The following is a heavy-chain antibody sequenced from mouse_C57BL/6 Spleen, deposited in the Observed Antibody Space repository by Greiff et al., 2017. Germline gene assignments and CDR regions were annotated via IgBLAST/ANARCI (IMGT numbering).Heavy chain of an antibody. D-gene: IGHD1-1*02. J-gene: IGHJ2*01. CDR1: GYTFTSYW. V-gene: IGHV1-55*01. Sequence: QVQLQQSGAELVKPGASVKLSCKASGYTFTSYWITWVKQRPGQGLEWIGDIYPGSGSTNYNEKFKSKATLTVDTSSSTAYMQLNDLTSEDSAVYDCARSGLYITSVVGLWGPGTTLTVSS. CDR2: IYPGSGST. CDR3: ARSGLYITSVVGL.